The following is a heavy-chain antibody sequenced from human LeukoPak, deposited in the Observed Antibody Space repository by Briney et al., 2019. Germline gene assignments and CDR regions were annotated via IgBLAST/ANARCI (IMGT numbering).Heavy chain of an antibody. CDR3: AKDPVLRFLEWSSPSYFDY. D-gene: IGHD3-3*01. V-gene: IGHV3-23*01. CDR2: ISGSGGST. Sequence: GGSLRLSCAASGFTFSSYAMSWVRQAPGKGLEWVSAISGSGGSTYYADSVKGRFTISRDNSKNTLYLQMNSLRVEDTAVYYCAKDPVLRFLEWSSPSYFDYWGQGTLVTVSS. J-gene: IGHJ4*02. CDR1: GFTFSSYA.